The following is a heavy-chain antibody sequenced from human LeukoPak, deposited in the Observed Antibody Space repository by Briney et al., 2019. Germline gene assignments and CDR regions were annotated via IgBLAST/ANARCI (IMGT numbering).Heavy chain of an antibody. CDR2: IWYDGSNK. CDR3: AKPKDGDSDAFDI. D-gene: IGHD4-17*01. Sequence: PGRSLRLSCAASGFTFSSYGMHWVRQAPGKGLEWVAVIWYDGSNKYYADSVKGRFTTSRDNSKNTLYLQMNSLRAEDTAVYYCAKPKDGDSDAFDIWGQGTMVTVSS. CDR1: GFTFSSYG. J-gene: IGHJ3*02. V-gene: IGHV3-33*06.